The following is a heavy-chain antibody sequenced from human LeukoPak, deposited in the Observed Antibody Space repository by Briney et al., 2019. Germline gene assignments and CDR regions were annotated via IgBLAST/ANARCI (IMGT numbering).Heavy chain of an antibody. Sequence: GGSLRLSCAASGFTFSSYEMNWVRQAPGKGLEWVSYISSSGSTIYYADSVKGRFTISRDNAKNSLYLQMNSLRAEGTAVYYCARDYEGSSSFDYWGQGTLVTVSS. D-gene: IGHD6-6*01. CDR2: ISSSGSTI. J-gene: IGHJ4*02. CDR1: GFTFSSYE. V-gene: IGHV3-48*03. CDR3: ARDYEGSSSFDY.